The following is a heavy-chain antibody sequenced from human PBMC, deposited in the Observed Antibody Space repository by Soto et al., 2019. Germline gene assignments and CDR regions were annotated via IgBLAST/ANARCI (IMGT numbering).Heavy chain of an antibody. CDR2: IKSKTDGGTT. D-gene: IGHD3-22*01. J-gene: IGHJ6*02. V-gene: IGHV3-15*01. CDR3: TTPITMLVVGDPAYYYVMDV. CDR1: GFTFSNAW. Sequence: EVQLVESGGGLVKPGGSLRLSCAASGFTFSNAWMSWVRQAPGKGLEWVGRIKSKTDGGTTDYAAPVKGRFTISRDDSKYTLYRQMDSLKTEDTAVYYCTTPITMLVVGDPAYYYVMDVWGQGTKVTASS.